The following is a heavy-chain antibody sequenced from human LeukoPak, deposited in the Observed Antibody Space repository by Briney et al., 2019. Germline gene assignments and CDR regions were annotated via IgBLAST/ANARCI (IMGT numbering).Heavy chain of an antibody. J-gene: IGHJ4*02. CDR1: GFTFTGYY. V-gene: IGHV1-2*02. Sequence: GGSLRLSCKASGFTFTGYYIHWVRQAPGQGLEWMGWVNPNSGGTNYAQMFQGRVTMTRDTSINTAYMELSGLRSDDTAVYYCARDSYGGNWSLGYWGQGTLVTVSS. CDR3: ARDSYGGNWSLGY. D-gene: IGHD4-23*01. CDR2: VNPNSGGT.